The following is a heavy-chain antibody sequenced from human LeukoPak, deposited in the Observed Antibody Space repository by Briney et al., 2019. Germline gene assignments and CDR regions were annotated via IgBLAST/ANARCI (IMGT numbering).Heavy chain of an antibody. CDR1: GFTFSRSW. Sequence: GGSLRLSCAASGFTFSRSWMHWVRQAPGKGLVWVSRVNNDGSNTNYADSVKGRLTISRDNAKNTLYLQMNGLRAEDTAMYYCARVNAGSYFDYWGQGALVTVSS. CDR3: ARVNAGSYFDY. J-gene: IGHJ4*02. V-gene: IGHV3-74*01. D-gene: IGHD1-26*01. CDR2: VNNDGSNT.